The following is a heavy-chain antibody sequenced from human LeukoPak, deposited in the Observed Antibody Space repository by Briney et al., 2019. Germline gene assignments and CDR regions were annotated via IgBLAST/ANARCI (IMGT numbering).Heavy chain of an antibody. V-gene: IGHV1-24*01. J-gene: IGHJ4*02. CDR1: GYTLTELS. CDR3: ATDMSPPYSSGWYNYFDY. D-gene: IGHD6-19*01. CDR2: FDPEDGET. Sequence: GASVKVSCKVSGYTLTELSMHWVRQAPGKGLEWMGGFDPEDGETIYAQKFQGRVTMTEDTSTDTAYMELSSLRSEDTAVYYCATDMSPPYSSGWYNYFDYWGQGTLVTVSS.